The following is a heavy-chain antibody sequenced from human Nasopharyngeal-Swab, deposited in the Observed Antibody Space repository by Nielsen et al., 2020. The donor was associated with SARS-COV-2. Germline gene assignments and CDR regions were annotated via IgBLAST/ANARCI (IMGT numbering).Heavy chain of an antibody. V-gene: IGHV3-7*01. Sequence: GESLKISCAASGFTFSSYWMSWVRQAPGKGLEWVANIKQDGSEKYYVDSVKGRFTVSRDNAKNSLYLQMNSLRAEDTAVYYCAREESDSFDYWGQGTLVTVSS. CDR1: GFTFSSYW. CDR3: AREESDSFDY. J-gene: IGHJ4*02. CDR2: IKQDGSEK. D-gene: IGHD2-21*01.